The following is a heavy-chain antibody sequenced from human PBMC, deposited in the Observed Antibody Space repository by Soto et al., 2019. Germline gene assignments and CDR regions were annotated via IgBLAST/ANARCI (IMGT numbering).Heavy chain of an antibody. CDR1: CCARSIYY. CDR2: VDTRDYI. D-gene: IGHD3-16*01. V-gene: IGHV4-59*03. CDR3: AISHGHDGVRVCSTGLAV. Sequence: SQTQSAPSLVLCCARSIYYWRRILQPPSACLKWIGYVDTRDYIRYSSSLKSRVTISVDTSKSQFYLRLNSVTAADTAVYYCAISHGHDGVRVCSTGLAVWGKGSTDTVS. J-gene: IGHJ6*04.